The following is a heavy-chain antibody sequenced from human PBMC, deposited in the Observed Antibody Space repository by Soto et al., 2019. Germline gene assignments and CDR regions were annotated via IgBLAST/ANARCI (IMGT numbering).Heavy chain of an antibody. D-gene: IGHD3-10*01. CDR1: GYTFTSYG. CDR2: ISAYNGNT. Sequence: ASVKVSCKASGYTFTSYGISWVRQAPGQGLEWMGWISAYNGNTNYAQKLQGRVTMTTDTSTSTAYMELRSLRSDDTAVYYCARVGYYCASGNHLINNWFDPWGKGTLVTVSS. V-gene: IGHV1-18*01. J-gene: IGHJ5*02. CDR3: ARVGYYCASGNHLINNWFDP.